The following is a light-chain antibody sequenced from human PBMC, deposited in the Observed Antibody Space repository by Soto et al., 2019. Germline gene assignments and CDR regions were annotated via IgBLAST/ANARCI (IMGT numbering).Light chain of an antibody. CDR3: SSYTSSSTPYV. V-gene: IGLV2-14*01. CDR2: DVS. CDR1: SSDVGGYNY. J-gene: IGLJ1*01. Sequence: QSLLTHPASVSGSPGQSITLSCTGTSSDVGGYNYVSWYQQHPGKAPKLMIYDVSNRPSGVSNRFSGSKSGNTASLTISGLQAEDEADYYCSSYTSSSTPYVFGTGTKVTVL.